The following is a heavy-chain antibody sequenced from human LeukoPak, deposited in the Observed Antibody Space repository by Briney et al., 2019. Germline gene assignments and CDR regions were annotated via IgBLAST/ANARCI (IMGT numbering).Heavy chain of an antibody. CDR1: GGSISSGSYY. CDR2: IYTSGST. J-gene: IGHJ6*03. V-gene: IGHV4-61*02. Sequence: SETLSLTCTVSGGSISSGSYYWSWIRQPAGKGLEWIGCIYTSGSTNYNPSLKSPVTISVDTSNNQFSLKVRSVTAADTAVYYCARVRSYYYYYMDVWGKGTTVTVSS. CDR3: ARVRSYYYYYMDV.